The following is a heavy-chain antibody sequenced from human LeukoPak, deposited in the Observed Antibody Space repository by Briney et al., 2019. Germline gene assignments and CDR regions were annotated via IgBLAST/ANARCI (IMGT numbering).Heavy chain of an antibody. CDR3: AKDSGSHRELDY. Sequence: RGSLRLSCAASGFTFSSYSMNWVRQAPGKGVEGVSSISSSSSYIYYADSVKGRFTISRDNSKNILYLQMNSLRVEDTAVYYCAKDSGSHRELDYWGQGTLVTASS. CDR1: GFTFSSYS. CDR2: ISSSSSYI. D-gene: IGHD1-26*01. J-gene: IGHJ4*02. V-gene: IGHV3-21*04.